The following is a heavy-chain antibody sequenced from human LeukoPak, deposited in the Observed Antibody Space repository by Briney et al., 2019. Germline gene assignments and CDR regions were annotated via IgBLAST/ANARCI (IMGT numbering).Heavy chain of an antibody. J-gene: IGHJ3*02. CDR3: ATPPGFLEWFLVYGAFDI. Sequence: GGSLRLSCAASGFTFSSYAMSWVRQAPGKGLERDSAISGSGGSTYYADSVKGRPTISRDHSKNTLYLQMNSLRAEEPDVYYCATPPGFLEWFLVYGAFDIWGQGTMVTVSS. D-gene: IGHD3-3*01. CDR2: ISGSGGST. V-gene: IGHV3-23*01. CDR1: GFTFSSYA.